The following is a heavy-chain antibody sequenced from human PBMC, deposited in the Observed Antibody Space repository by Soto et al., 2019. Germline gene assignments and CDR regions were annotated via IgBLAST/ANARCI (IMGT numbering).Heavy chain of an antibody. CDR3: GGGTSRGYPGVDY. Sequence: EVQLVETGGGLIQPGGSLRLSCAASGFTVSSNYMRWVRQAPGKGLEWVSVIYSGGSTYYADSVKGRFTISRDHSKNTQYLQMNSLRAEDTDVYSGGGGTSRGYPGVDYWGEGTLVTVSS. D-gene: IGHD3-22*01. CDR1: GFTVSSNY. J-gene: IGHJ4*02. CDR2: IYSGGST. V-gene: IGHV3-53*02.